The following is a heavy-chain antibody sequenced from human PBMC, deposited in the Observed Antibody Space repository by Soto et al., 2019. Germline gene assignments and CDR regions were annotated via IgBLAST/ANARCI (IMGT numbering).Heavy chain of an antibody. Sequence: GGSLRLSCAAYGFMFNSYDIHWVRQAPGTGLEWVTVISSDGTNQYYTDSVKGRFTISRDNAKNSLYLQMNSLRAEDTAVYYCARDLWFGPSYDFWGQGTLVTVSS. D-gene: IGHD3-10*01. V-gene: IGHV3-30-3*01. CDR3: ARDLWFGPSYDF. CDR2: ISSDGTNQ. J-gene: IGHJ4*02. CDR1: GFMFNSYD.